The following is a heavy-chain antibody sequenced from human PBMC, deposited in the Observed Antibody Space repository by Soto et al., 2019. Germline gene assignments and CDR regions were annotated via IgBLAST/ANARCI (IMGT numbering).Heavy chain of an antibody. Sequence: ASVKVSCKASGYTFTSYAMHWVRQAPGQRLEWMGWINAGNGNTKYSQKFQGRVTITRDTSASTAYMELSSLRPEDTAVYYCARPYCSSTSCSLFDYWGQGTLVTVSS. D-gene: IGHD2-2*01. CDR2: INAGNGNT. J-gene: IGHJ4*02. CDR1: GYTFTSYA. V-gene: IGHV1-3*01. CDR3: ARPYCSSTSCSLFDY.